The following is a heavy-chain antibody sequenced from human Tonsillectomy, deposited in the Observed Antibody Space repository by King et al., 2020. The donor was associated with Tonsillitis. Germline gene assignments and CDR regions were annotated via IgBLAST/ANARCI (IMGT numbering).Heavy chain of an antibody. CDR1: GGTFSSYA. CDR3: ARDGALTGAHCFDY. J-gene: IGHJ4*02. Sequence: QLVQSGDEVKKPGSSVKVSCKASGGTFSSYAISWVRQAPGQGLEWMGGIIPIFGTANYAQKFQGRVTITADKSTSTAYMELSSLRSEDTAVYYCARDGALTGAHCFDYWGQGTLVTVSS. D-gene: IGHD1-26*01. V-gene: IGHV1-69*06. CDR2: IIPIFGTA.